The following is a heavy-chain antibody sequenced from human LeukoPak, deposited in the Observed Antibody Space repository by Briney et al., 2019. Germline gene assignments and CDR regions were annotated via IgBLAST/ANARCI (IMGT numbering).Heavy chain of an antibody. CDR3: ARRGGYSYGYSADY. J-gene: IGHJ4*02. CDR1: GFTFSSYE. Sequence: PGGSLRLSCAASGFTFSSYEMNWVRQAPGKGLEWVSYISSSGSTIYYADSVKGRFTISRDNAKNSLYLQMNSLRAEDTAVYYCARRGGYSYGYSADYWGQGTLVTVSS. CDR2: ISSSGSTI. D-gene: IGHD5-18*01. V-gene: IGHV3-48*03.